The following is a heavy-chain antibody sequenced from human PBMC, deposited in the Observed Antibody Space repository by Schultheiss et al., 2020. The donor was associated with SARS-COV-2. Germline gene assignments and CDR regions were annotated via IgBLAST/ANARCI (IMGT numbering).Heavy chain of an antibody. CDR1: GGSISSYY. V-gene: IGHV4-34*01. Sequence: SETLSLTCTVSGGSISSYYWSWIRQPPGKGLEWIGEINHSGSTNYNPSLKSRVTISVDTSKNQFSLKLSSVTAADTAVYYCARGHPGDYWGQGTPVTVSS. CDR3: ARGHPGDY. D-gene: IGHD3-10*01. J-gene: IGHJ4*02. CDR2: INHSGST.